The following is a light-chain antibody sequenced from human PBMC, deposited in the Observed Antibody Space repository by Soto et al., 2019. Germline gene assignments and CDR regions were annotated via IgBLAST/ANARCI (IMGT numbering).Light chain of an antibody. V-gene: IGKV3-15*01. CDR2: GAS. CDR3: QQYNTWPYT. J-gene: IGKJ2*01. CDR1: QSVSSS. Sequence: ETVMSQSPATLSVSPGERATLSCRASQSVSSSLAWYQQKPGQAPRLLIYGASTRATGVAARFSGSGSGTEFTLTISSLQSEDFAVYCCQQYNTWPYTFGQGTKLEI.